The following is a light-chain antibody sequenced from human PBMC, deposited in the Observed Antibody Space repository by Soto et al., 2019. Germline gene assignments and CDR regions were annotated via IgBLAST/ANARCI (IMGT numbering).Light chain of an antibody. CDR3: SSHAGSNNFYL. Sequence: QSVLTQPPSASGSPGQSVTISCTGTSSDVGGYNYVSWYQQHPGKAPKLMIYEVSKRPSGVPDRFSGSKSGNTASLTVSGLQAEDYVYYYCSSHAGSNNFYLFGTGPKFTVL. J-gene: IGLJ1*01. V-gene: IGLV2-8*01. CDR2: EVS. CDR1: SSDVGGYNY.